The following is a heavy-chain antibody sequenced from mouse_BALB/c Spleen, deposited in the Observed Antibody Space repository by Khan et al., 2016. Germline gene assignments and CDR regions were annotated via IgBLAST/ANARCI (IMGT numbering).Heavy chain of an antibody. J-gene: IGHJ3*01. CDR2: ILPGSGTT. CDR1: GYTFSNYW. V-gene: IGHV1-9*01. CDR3: ARGSY. Sequence: QVQLKQSGAELMKPGASVKISCKATGYTFSNYWKEWIKERPGHGLEWIGEILPGSGTTNYNEKFKGTATFTAETSSNTACMQLSSLTSEDSAVYYCARGSYWGQGTLVTVSA.